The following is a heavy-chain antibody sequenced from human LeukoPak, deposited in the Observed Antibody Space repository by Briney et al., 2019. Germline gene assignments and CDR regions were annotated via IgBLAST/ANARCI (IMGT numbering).Heavy chain of an antibody. V-gene: IGHV3-9*01. D-gene: IGHD3-22*01. CDR3: ARARNNYDTTGYFSNWFDL. J-gene: IGHJ5*02. CDR1: GFTFDNYA. Sequence: PGGSLRLSCAASGFTFDNYAMHWVRQGPGKGLEWVSGISWNSNSINYADAVKGRFTISRDNAKNSLYLQMNSLRAEDTAVYYCARARNNYDTTGYFSNWFDLWGQGTLVTVSS. CDR2: ISWNSNSI.